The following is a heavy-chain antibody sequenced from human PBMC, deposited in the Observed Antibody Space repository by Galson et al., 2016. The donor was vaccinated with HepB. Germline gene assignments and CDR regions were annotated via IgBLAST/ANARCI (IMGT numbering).Heavy chain of an antibody. J-gene: IGHJ4*02. Sequence: SLRLSCAASGFTFSSYAMSWVRQAPGKGLEWVSSISGDGAPYYVDSMKGRFTISRDNSKDTLCLQMISLRAEDTAVYYCARDRGFYSSTWDWGQGTLVTVSS. CDR2: ISGDGAP. D-gene: IGHD2-2*01. CDR1: GFTFSSYA. V-gene: IGHV3-23*01. CDR3: ARDRGFYSSTWD.